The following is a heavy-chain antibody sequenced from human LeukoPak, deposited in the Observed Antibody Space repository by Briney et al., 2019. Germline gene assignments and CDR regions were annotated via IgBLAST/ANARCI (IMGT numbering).Heavy chain of an antibody. J-gene: IGHJ4*02. V-gene: IGHV4-34*01. CDR1: GQSFSGYY. CDR3: ARGEYPPSQWLVAN. D-gene: IGHD6-19*01. CDR2: INHSGST. Sequence: PSETLSLTCAVYGQSFSGYYWSWIRQPPGKGLEWIGEINHSGSTNYIPSLKSRVTISVDTSKNQFSLKLSSVTAADTAVYYCARGEYPPSQWLVANWGQGTLVTVSS.